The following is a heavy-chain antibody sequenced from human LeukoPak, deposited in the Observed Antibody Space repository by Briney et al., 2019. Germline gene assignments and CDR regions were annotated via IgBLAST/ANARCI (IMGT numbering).Heavy chain of an antibody. CDR2: MNPNSGNT. Sequence: ASVNVSCKASGYTFTSYDINWVRQATEQGLEWMGWMNPNSGNTGYAQKFQGRVTITRNTSISTAYMELSSLRSEDTAVYYCASGDSSGSSSNWFDPWGQGTLVTVSS. V-gene: IGHV1-8*01. CDR3: ASGDSSGSSSNWFDP. D-gene: IGHD6-6*01. J-gene: IGHJ5*02. CDR1: GYTFTSYD.